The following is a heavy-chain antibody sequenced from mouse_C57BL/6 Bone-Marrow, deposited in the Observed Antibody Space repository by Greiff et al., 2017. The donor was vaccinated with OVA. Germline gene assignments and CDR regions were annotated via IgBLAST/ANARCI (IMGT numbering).Heavy chain of an antibody. D-gene: IGHD6-1*01. CDR2: INPNNVGT. V-gene: IGHV1-26*01. CDR1: GYTFTDYY. Sequence: EVQLQQSGPELVKPGASVKISCKASGYTFTDYYMNWVKQSHGKSLEWIGEINPNNVGTSYNQKFKGKATLTVDKSSSTAYMELHSLTSEDSAVYYCARVNSDYAMDYCGQGTSVTVSS. CDR3: ARVNSDYAMDY. J-gene: IGHJ4*01.